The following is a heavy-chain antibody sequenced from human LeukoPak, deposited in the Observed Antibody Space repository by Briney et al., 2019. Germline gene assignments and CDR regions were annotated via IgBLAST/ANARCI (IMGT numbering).Heavy chain of an antibody. J-gene: IGHJ4*02. CDR3: AKDHCSGGSCYSFDY. D-gene: IGHD2-15*01. CDR1: GFTFDDYA. V-gene: IGHV3-9*01. CDR2: ISWNSGSI. Sequence: GGSLRLSCAASGFTFDDYAMHWVRRAPGKGLEWVSGISWNSGSIGYADSAKGRFTISRDNAKNSLYLQMNSLRAEDTALYYCAKDHCSGGSCYSFDYWGQGTLVTVSS.